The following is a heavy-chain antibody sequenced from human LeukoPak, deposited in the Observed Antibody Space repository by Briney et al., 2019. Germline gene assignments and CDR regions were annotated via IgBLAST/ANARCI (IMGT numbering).Heavy chain of an antibody. J-gene: IGHJ5*02. D-gene: IGHD2-15*01. V-gene: IGHV1-69*13. CDR1: GGTFSSYA. Sequence: ASVKASCKASGGTFSSYAISWVGQAPGQGLEWMGGIIPIFGTANYAQKFQGRVTTTADESTSTAYMELSSLRSEDTAVYYCARDLRYCSGGSCYVNWFDPWGQGTLVTVSS. CDR2: IIPIFGTA. CDR3: ARDLRYCSGGSCYVNWFDP.